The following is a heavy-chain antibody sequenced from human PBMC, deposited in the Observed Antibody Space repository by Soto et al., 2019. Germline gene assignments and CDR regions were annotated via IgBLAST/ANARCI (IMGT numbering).Heavy chain of an antibody. CDR1: GFTFGTYS. V-gene: IGHV3-21*01. D-gene: IGHD2-21*02. Sequence: GGSLRLSCVASGFTFGTYSMHWVRQAPGKGLEWVSSITRGGETYYAESVKGRLTISRDYAKNSVSLQMNSLRVEDTAVYYCAREETAWTLAYGLDVWGKGTTVTV. CDR2: ITRGGET. J-gene: IGHJ6*04. CDR3: AREETAWTLAYGLDV.